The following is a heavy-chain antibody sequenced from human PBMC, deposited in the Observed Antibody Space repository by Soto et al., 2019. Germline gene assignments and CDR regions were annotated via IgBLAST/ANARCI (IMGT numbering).Heavy chain of an antibody. CDR2: INHSGSI. Sequence: SETLSLTCAVFGGSFRGYYWSWIRQPPGKGLEWIGEINHSGSINYNPSLKSRVTISVDTSKNQFSLKLSSVTAADTAVYYCARAGSSNSWGQGTLVTVSS. D-gene: IGHD6-13*01. CDR1: GGSFRGYY. J-gene: IGHJ4*02. CDR3: ARAGSSNS. V-gene: IGHV4-34*01.